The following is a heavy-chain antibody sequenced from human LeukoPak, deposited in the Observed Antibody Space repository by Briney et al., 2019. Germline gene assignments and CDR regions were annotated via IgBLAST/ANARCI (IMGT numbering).Heavy chain of an antibody. J-gene: IGHJ5*02. CDR2: IYHSGST. D-gene: IGHD3-10*01. CDR3: ARAGYYYGSGPRTMLSWFDP. Sequence: SQTLSLTCAVSGGSISSGGYSWSWIRQPPGKGLEWIGYIYHSGSTYYNPSLKSRVTISVDRSKNQFSLKLSSVTAADTAVYYCARAGYYYGSGPRTMLSWFDPWGQGTLVTVSS. CDR1: GGSISSGGYS. V-gene: IGHV4-30-2*01.